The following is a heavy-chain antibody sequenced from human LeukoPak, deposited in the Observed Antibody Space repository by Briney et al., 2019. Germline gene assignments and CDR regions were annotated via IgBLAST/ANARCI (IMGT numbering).Heavy chain of an antibody. J-gene: IGHJ4*02. V-gene: IGHV1-69*05. Sequence: SVKVSCKASGGTFSSYAISWVRQAPGQGLEWMGRIIPIFGTANYAQKFQGRVTITTDESTSTAYMELSSLRSEDTAVHYCARVDYYDRPDYWGQGTLVTVSS. CDR3: ARVDYYDRPDY. CDR2: IIPIFGTA. D-gene: IGHD3-22*01. CDR1: GGTFSSYA.